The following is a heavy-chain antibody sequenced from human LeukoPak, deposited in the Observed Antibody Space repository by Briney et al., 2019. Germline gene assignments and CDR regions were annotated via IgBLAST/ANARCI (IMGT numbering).Heavy chain of an antibody. V-gene: IGHV3-74*01. CDR2: INSDGSSI. CDR3: AKYVFSGLAAKVNYFDY. CDR1: GFTFSSHW. Sequence: GGSLRLSCAASGFTFSSHWMHWVRQAPGKGLVWVSRINSDGSSISYADSVKGRFTISRDNAKNTLYLQMNSLRAVDTAVYYCAKYVFSGLAAKVNYFDYWAREPWSPSPQ. J-gene: IGHJ4*02. D-gene: IGHD2-15*01.